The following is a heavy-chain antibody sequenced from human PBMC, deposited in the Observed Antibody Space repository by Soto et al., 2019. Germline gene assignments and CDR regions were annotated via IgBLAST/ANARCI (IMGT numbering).Heavy chain of an antibody. V-gene: IGHV4-34*01. J-gene: IGHJ4*02. CDR2: INHSGST. CDR1: GGSFSGYY. D-gene: IGHD6-13*01. CDR3: ARGPAPYSSSYLGGYYFDY. Sequence: SETLSLTCAVYGGSFSGYYWSWIRQPPGKGLEWIGEINHSGSTNYNPSLKSRVTISVDTSKNQFSLKLSSVTAADTAVYYCARGPAPYSSSYLGGYYFDYWGQGTLVTVSS.